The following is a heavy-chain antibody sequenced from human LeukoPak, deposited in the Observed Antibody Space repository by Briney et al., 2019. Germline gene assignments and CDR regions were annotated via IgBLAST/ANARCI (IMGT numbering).Heavy chain of an antibody. V-gene: IGHV1-18*01. J-gene: IGHJ6*03. CDR2: ISAYNGNT. CDR3: ARDHGVRYFDWLLASNYYYYMDV. CDR1: GYTFTSYG. Sequence: ASVKVSCKASGYTFTSYGISWVRQAPGQGLEWMGWISAYNGNTNYAQKLQGRVTMTTDTSTSTAYMELRSLRSDDTAVYYCARDHGVRYFDWLLASNYYYYMDVWGKGTTVTISS. D-gene: IGHD3-9*01.